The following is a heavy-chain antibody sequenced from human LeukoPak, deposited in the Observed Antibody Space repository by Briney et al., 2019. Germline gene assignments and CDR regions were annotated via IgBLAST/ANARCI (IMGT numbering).Heavy chain of an antibody. D-gene: IGHD6-19*01. CDR3: ARAYSAWYPYFDF. CDR2: IKQDGSEK. CDR1: EFTFSSYW. V-gene: IGHV3-7*04. Sequence: PGGSLRLSCAASEFTFSSYWMTWVRQAPGKGLEWVANIKQDGSEKYYVDSVKGRFTISGDNAKNSLYLQMNSLRAEDTALYYCARAYSAWYPYFDFWGQGTLVTVSS. J-gene: IGHJ4*02.